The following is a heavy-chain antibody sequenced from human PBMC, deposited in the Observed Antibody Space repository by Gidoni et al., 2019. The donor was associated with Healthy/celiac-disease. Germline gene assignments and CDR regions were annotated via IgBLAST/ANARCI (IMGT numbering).Heavy chain of an antibody. Sequence: QLQLQESGPGLVKPSETLSLTCTVSGGSISSSSYYWGWIRQPPGKGLEWIGSIYYSGSTYYNPSLKSRVTISVDTSKNQFSLKLSSVTAADTAVYYCARRDPISGGHDYWGQGTLVTVSS. J-gene: IGHJ4*02. V-gene: IGHV4-39*01. CDR2: IYYSGST. D-gene: IGHD3-10*01. CDR3: ARRDPISGGHDY. CDR1: GGSISSSSYY.